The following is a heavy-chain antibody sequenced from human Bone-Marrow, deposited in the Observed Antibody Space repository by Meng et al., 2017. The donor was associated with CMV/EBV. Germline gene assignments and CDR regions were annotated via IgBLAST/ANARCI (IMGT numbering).Heavy chain of an antibody. CDR3: ARDRSIAAAGPASNWFDP. D-gene: IGHD6-13*01. Sequence: QVQLVEYGAEVKKPGSSVKVSCKASGGTFSSYAISWVRQAPGQGLEWMGGIIPIFGTANYAQKFQSRVTITADESTSTAYMELSSLRSEDTAVYYCARDRSIAAAGPASNWFDPWGQGTLVTVSS. CDR1: GGTFSSYA. CDR2: IIPIFGTA. V-gene: IGHV1-69*01. J-gene: IGHJ5*02.